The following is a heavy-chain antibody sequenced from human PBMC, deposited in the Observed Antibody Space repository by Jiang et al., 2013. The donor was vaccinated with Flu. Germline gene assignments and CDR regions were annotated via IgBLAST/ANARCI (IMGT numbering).Heavy chain of an antibody. CDR1: GFSLSTSGVG. CDR2: IYWDDDK. D-gene: IGHD1-26*01. CDR3: AHSLVLATKTMFDY. Sequence: KPTQTLTLTCTFSGFSLSTSGVGVGWIRQPPGKALEWLALIYWDDDKRYSPSLKSRLTITKDTSKNQVVLTMTNVGPVDTATYYCAHSLVLATKTMFDYWGQGTLVTVSS. V-gene: IGHV2-5*02. J-gene: IGHJ4*02.